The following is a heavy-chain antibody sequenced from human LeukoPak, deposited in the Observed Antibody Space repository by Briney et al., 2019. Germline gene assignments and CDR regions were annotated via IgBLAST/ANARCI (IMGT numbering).Heavy chain of an antibody. D-gene: IGHD3-10*01. V-gene: IGHV3-33*01. CDR2: IWYDGSNK. Sequence: PGRSLRLSCAASGFTFSSYGMHWVRQAPGKGLEWVAVIWYDGSNKYYADSVKGRFTISRDNSKNTLYLQMNSLRAEDTAVYYCARDDMEGSGSFPHAFDIWGQGTMVTVSS. CDR3: ARDDMEGSGSFPHAFDI. J-gene: IGHJ3*02. CDR1: GFTFSSYG.